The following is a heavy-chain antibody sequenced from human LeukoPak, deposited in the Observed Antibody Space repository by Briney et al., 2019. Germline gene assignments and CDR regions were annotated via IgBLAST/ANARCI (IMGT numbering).Heavy chain of an antibody. Sequence: ASVKVSCKASGYTFTSYGISWVRQAPGQGLEWMGWISAYNGNTNYAQKLQGRVTMTTDTSTSTAYMELRSLRSDDTAVYYCARDFWSGYYFGPWFDPWGQGTLVTVSS. CDR3: ARDFWSGYYFGPWFDP. CDR2: ISAYNGNT. J-gene: IGHJ5*02. V-gene: IGHV1-18*01. D-gene: IGHD3-3*01. CDR1: GYTFTSYG.